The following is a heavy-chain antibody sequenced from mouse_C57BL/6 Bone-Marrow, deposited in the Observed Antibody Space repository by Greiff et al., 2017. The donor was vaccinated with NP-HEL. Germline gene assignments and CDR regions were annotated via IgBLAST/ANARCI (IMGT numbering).Heavy chain of an antibody. CDR3: ARGRTTVVPGDY. J-gene: IGHJ4*01. D-gene: IGHD1-1*01. CDR2: IDPSDSYT. V-gene: IGHV1-59*01. CDR1: GYTFTSYW. Sequence: QVQLQQPGAELVRPGTSVKLSCKASGYTFTSYWMHWVKQRPGQGLEWIGVIDPSDSYTNYNRKFKGKATLTVDTSSSTAYMQVSSLRSEDSAVYYCARGRTTVVPGDYWGQGTSVTVSA.